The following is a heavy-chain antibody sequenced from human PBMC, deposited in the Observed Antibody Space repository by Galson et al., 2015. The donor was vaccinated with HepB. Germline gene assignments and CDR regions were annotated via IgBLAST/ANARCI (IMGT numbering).Heavy chain of an antibody. Sequence: TLSLTCTVAGGSISSGGYYWSWNRQYPGKGLEWIAYIHNSGNTYYNPSLKSRVTISVDTSKNQFSLNVVSVTAADTAVYYCAREDYGGTLDIWGQGTMVTVSS. J-gene: IGHJ3*02. V-gene: IGHV4-31*03. D-gene: IGHD4-17*01. CDR3: AREDYGGTLDI. CDR2: IHNSGNT. CDR1: GGSISSGGYY.